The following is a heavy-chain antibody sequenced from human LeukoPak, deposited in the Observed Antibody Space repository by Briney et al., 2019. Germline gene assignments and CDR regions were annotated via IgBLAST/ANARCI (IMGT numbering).Heavy chain of an antibody. CDR1: GFTFSRYW. CDR3: AREELVLDY. J-gene: IGHJ4*02. CDR2: IKQDGSEK. Sequence: PGGSLRLSCAASGFTFSRYWMSWVRQAPGKGLECVANIKQDGSEKFYVDSVKGRFTISRDNAKNSLYLQMNSLRAEDTAVYYCAREELVLDYWGQGTLVTVSS. V-gene: IGHV3-7*01. D-gene: IGHD6-13*01.